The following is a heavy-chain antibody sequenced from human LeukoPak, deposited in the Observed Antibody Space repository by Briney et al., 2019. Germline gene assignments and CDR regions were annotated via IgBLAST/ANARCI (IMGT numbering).Heavy chain of an antibody. Sequence: PSETLSLTCTVSGGSISSYYWSWIRQPPGKGLEWIGYIYYSGSTNYNPSLKSRVTISVDTSKNQFSLKLSSVTAADTAVYYCARDQHFSSSPFDYWGQGTLVTVSS. CDR3: ARDQHFSSSPFDY. D-gene: IGHD6-13*01. J-gene: IGHJ4*02. CDR1: GGSISSYY. CDR2: IYYSGST. V-gene: IGHV4-59*01.